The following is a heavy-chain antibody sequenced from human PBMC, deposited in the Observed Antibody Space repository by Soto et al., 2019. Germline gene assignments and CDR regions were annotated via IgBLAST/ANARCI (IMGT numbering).Heavy chain of an antibody. V-gene: IGHV4-30-4*01. Sequence: PSETLSLTCSVSGRSITSGDFYWSWIRQPPGKGLEWIGYIYYTGSEYYNPSLQSQFTMSVDTSKNQFSLKVTSVAAADAAVYYCATVIRDTASVYLDHWGQGLLDTVSS. CDR1: GRSITSGDFY. CDR3: ATVIRDTASVYLDH. CDR2: IYYTGSE. D-gene: IGHD5-18*01. J-gene: IGHJ4*02.